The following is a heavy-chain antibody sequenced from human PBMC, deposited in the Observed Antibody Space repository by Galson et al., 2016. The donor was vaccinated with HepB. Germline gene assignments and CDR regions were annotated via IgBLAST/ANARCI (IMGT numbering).Heavy chain of an antibody. J-gene: IGHJ3*02. CDR1: GFTFSSYG. D-gene: IGHD6-19*01. CDR3: ARGGGAVAGPGAFDI. CDR2: ISYDGSNK. V-gene: IGHV3-30*03. Sequence: SLRLSCAASGFTFSSYGMHWVRQAPGKGLEWVAVISYDGSNKYYADSVKGRFTISRDNSKNTLYLQMGSLRAEDMAVYYCARGGGAVAGPGAFDIWGQGTLVTVSS.